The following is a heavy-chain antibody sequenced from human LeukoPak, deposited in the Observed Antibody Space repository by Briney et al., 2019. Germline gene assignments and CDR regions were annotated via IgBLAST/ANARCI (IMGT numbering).Heavy chain of an antibody. CDR3: ARVYCSGGSCYQFFPDYAFDI. J-gene: IGHJ3*02. D-gene: IGHD2-15*01. CDR2: IIPILGIA. CDR1: GGTFSSYA. Sequence: ASVKVSCKASGGTFSSYAISWVRQAPGQGLEWMGRIIPILGIANYAQKFQGRVTITADKSTSTAYMELSSLRSEDTAVYYCARVYCSGGSCYQFFPDYAFDIWGQGTMVTVSS. V-gene: IGHV1-69*04.